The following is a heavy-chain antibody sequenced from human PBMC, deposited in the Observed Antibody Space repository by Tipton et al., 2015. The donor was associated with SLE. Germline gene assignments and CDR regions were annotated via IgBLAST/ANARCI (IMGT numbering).Heavy chain of an antibody. CDR1: GYSFSNYW. CDR2: IDPSDSYT. CDR3: ARRYSYGPGYFDL. V-gene: IGHV5-10-1*04. J-gene: IGHJ2*01. Sequence: VQLVQSGAEVKKPGESLTISCRGSGYSFSNYWITWVRQVPGKGLEWMGRIDPSDSYTNYRPSFQGQVTISADKSISTAYLQWSSLKASDTAMYYCARRYSYGPGYFDLWGRGTLVTVSS. D-gene: IGHD5-18*01.